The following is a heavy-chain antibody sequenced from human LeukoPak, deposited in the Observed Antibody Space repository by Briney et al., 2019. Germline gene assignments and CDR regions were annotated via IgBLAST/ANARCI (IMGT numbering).Heavy chain of an antibody. Sequence: GASVKVSCKASGGTFSSYAISWVRQAPGQGLEWMGGIIPIFGTANYAQKFQGRVTITADESTSTAYMELSSLRSEDTAVYYCLAMVRGVTRVWGQGTLVTVSS. CDR3: LAMVRGVTRV. V-gene: IGHV1-69*01. CDR2: IIPIFGTA. J-gene: IGHJ4*02. D-gene: IGHD3-10*01. CDR1: GGTFSSYA.